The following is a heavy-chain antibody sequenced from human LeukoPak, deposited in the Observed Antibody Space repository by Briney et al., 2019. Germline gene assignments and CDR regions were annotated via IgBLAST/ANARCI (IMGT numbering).Heavy chain of an antibody. Sequence: SETLSLTCNVSGGSIRGYYWSWIRQPPGKGLEWIGYIYSSGSTNYNPSLKSRVTMSVDTSKNQFSLKLSSVTAADTAVYYCAGRARFVGYCSSTSCSDLDYWGQGTLVTVSS. CDR2: IYSSGST. CDR3: AGRARFVGYCSSTSCSDLDY. D-gene: IGHD2-2*01. CDR1: GGSIRGYY. V-gene: IGHV4-59*12. J-gene: IGHJ4*02.